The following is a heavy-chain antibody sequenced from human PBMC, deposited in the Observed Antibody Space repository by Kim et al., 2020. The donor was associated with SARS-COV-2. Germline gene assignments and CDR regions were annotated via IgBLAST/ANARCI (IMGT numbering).Heavy chain of an antibody. D-gene: IGHD6-19*01. CDR3: ARSSGWRVKSYHFDY. V-gene: IGHV3-48*03. CDR2: ISSSGSTI. J-gene: IGHJ4*02. CDR1: GFTFSTYE. Sequence: GGSLRLSCAASGFTFSTYEMNWVRQAPGKGLEWISYISSSGSTIYHADSVQGRFTISRDNAENSLYLQMNSLRAEDTAVYYCARSSGWRVKSYHFDYWGQGTLVTVSS.